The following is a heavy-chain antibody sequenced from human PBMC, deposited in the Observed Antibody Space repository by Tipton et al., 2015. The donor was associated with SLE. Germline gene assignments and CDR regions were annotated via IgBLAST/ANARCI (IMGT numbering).Heavy chain of an antibody. D-gene: IGHD3-10*01. CDR2: IYTGGNT. J-gene: IGHJ6*02. CDR3: ARDPPSSYYYGMDV. CDR1: GGVISEYY. Sequence: TLSLTCTVSGGVISEYYWGWIRQPAGKGLEWIGRIYTGGNTKYNPSLESRVTLSADASKAQFSLKLTSVTAADPAVYFCARDPPSSYYYGMDVWGRGATVTVSS. V-gene: IGHV4-4*07.